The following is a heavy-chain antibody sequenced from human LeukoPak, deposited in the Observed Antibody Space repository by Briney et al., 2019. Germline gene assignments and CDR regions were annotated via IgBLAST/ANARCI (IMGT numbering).Heavy chain of an antibody. V-gene: IGHV1-18*01. Sequence: ASVKVSCKASGYTFTSYGISWVRQAPAQGLEWMGWINAYNGNTNYAQKLQGRVTMTTDTSTSTAYMELRSLRSDDTAVYYCARKGPVNYDFWSGYYTVDAFDIWGQGTMVTVSS. D-gene: IGHD3-3*01. CDR1: GYTFTSYG. CDR2: INAYNGNT. CDR3: ARKGPVNYDFWSGYYTVDAFDI. J-gene: IGHJ3*02.